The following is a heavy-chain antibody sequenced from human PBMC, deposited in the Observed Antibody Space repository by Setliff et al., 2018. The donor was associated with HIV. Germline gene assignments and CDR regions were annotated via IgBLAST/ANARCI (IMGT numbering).Heavy chain of an antibody. CDR3: ARGRYCSGGSCSRYYYGMDV. CDR1: GFTFSTYP. J-gene: IGHJ6*02. CDR2: ISGSGGST. V-gene: IGHV3-23*01. Sequence: GGSLRLSCAASGFTFSTYPMSWVRQAPGKGLEWVSGISGSGGSTYYADSLKGRFTISRDNAKNSLYLQMNSLRAEDTAVYYCARGRYCSGGSCSRYYYGMDVWGQGTTVTVSS. D-gene: IGHD2-15*01.